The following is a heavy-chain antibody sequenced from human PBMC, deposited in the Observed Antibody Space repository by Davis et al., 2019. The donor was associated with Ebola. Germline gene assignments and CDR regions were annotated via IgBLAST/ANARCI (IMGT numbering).Heavy chain of an antibody. CDR2: ISSSSSTI. CDR3: ARAEAYYYYYMDV. CDR1: GFTFSSYS. V-gene: IGHV3-48*04. Sequence: GESLKISCAASGFTFSSYSMNWVRQAPGKGLEWVSAISSSSSTIYYADSVKGRFTISRDNAKNSLYLQMNSLRAEDTAVYYCARAEAYYYYYMDVWGKGTTVTVSS. J-gene: IGHJ6*03.